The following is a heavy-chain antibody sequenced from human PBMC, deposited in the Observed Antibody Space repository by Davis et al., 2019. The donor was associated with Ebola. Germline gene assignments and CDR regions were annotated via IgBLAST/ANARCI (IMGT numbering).Heavy chain of an antibody. Sequence: AASVKVSCKASGYTFTRYGISWVRQAPGQGLEWMGWISAYNGNTNYAQNLQGRVTITTDTSTSTAYMEVRGLRYDDTAVYYCAGAVTMVLPSGWFDPWGQGTLVTVSS. J-gene: IGHJ5*02. CDR3: AGAVTMVLPSGWFDP. CDR2: ISAYNGNT. D-gene: IGHD3-10*01. V-gene: IGHV1-18*01. CDR1: GYTFTRYG.